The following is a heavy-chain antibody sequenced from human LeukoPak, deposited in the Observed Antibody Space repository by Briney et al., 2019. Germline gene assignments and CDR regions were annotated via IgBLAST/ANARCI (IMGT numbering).Heavy chain of an antibody. CDR1: GFTFSSYA. D-gene: IGHD3-9*01. J-gene: IGHJ4*02. CDR2: ISGSGGST. CDR3: AKDYDILTGLDY. Sequence: GGSLRLSCAASGFTFSSYAMSWVRQAPGKGLEWVSAISGSGGSTYYAGSVKGRFTISRDNSKNTLYLQVNSLRAEDTAVYYCAKDYDILTGLDYWGQGTLVTVSS. V-gene: IGHV3-23*01.